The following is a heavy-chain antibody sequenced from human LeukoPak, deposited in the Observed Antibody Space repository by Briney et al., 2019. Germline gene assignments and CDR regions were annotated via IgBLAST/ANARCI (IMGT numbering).Heavy chain of an antibody. CDR3: ARNRRGIVVVTAIDY. CDR1: GFTFSSYE. CDR2: ISSSGSTI. Sequence: HPGGSLRLSCAASGFTFSSYEMIWVRQAPGKGLEWVSYISSSGSTIYYADSVKGRFTISRDNAKNSLYLQMNSLRAEDTAVYYCARNRRGIVVVTAIDYWGQGTLVTVSS. D-gene: IGHD2-21*02. V-gene: IGHV3-48*03. J-gene: IGHJ4*02.